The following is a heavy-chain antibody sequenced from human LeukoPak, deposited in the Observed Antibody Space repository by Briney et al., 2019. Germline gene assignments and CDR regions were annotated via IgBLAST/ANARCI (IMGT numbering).Heavy chain of an antibody. Sequence: ASVKVSCKVSGYTLTELSMHWVRQAPGKGLEWMGGFDPEDGETIYAQKVQGRVTITRDTSASTAYMVLSSLRSEDTAMYFCVRGPPRLNWFDPWGQGTLVTVSS. V-gene: IGHV1-24*01. D-gene: IGHD6-25*01. CDR2: FDPEDGET. CDR3: VRGPPRLNWFDP. CDR1: GYTLTELS. J-gene: IGHJ5*02.